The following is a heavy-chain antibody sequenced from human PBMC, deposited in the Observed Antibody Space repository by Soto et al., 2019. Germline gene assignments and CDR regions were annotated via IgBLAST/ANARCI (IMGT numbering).Heavy chain of an antibody. V-gene: IGHV3-23*01. J-gene: IGHJ6*02. D-gene: IGHD6-6*01. CDR1: GVTVSSNY. CDR2: ISGSGGST. Sequence: GGSLRLSWAASGVTVSSNYMSWVRQAPGKGLEWVSAISGSGGSTYYADSVKGRFTISRDNSKNTLYLQMNSLRAEDTAVYYCAKVSSSSFQPKNYYGMDVWGQGTTVTVSS. CDR3: AKVSSSSFQPKNYYGMDV.